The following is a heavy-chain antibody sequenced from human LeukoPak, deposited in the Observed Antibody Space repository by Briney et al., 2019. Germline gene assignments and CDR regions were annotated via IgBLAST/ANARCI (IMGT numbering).Heavy chain of an antibody. CDR2: ISSSSSYI. CDR3: ARLGVVVYALSWYVP. CDR1: GFTFSSYS. V-gene: IGHV3-21*01. Sequence: PGGSLRLSCAPSGFTFSSYSMNWVRQAPGKGLEWVSSISSSSSYIYYADSVKGRFTISRDNAKNSLYLQMNSLRAEDTAVYYCARLGVVVYALSWYVPCGQGTLVTVSS. J-gene: IGHJ5*02. D-gene: IGHD2-8*02.